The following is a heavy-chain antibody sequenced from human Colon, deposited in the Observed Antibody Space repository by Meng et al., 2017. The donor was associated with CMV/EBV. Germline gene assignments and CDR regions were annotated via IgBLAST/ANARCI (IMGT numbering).Heavy chain of an antibody. V-gene: IGHV3-73*01. D-gene: IGHD7-27*01. CDR3: ASLDKLTGDSLDY. CDR1: EFTFSGSA. CDR2: IRSKANSYAT. J-gene: IGHJ4*02. Sequence: GSLKISCVASEFTFSGSAMHWVRQASGKRLEWVGRIRSKANSYATAYVASVKGRFTISRDDSKNTAYLQMNSLKTEDTAVYYCASLDKLTGDSLDYWGQGTLVTVSS.